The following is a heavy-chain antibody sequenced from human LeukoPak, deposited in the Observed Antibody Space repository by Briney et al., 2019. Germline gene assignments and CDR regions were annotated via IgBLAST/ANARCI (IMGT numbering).Heavy chain of an antibody. Sequence: GESLKISCKSSGYRFAIYWIGWVRQMPGKGLEWMGIIYPGDSDTRYSPSFQGQVTISADKSIITAYLQWSSLKASDTAMYYCARTGYSSGWYGGFDIWGQGTLVTVSS. CDR1: GYRFAIYW. D-gene: IGHD6-19*01. J-gene: IGHJ3*02. V-gene: IGHV5-51*01. CDR3: ARTGYSSGWYGGFDI. CDR2: IYPGDSDT.